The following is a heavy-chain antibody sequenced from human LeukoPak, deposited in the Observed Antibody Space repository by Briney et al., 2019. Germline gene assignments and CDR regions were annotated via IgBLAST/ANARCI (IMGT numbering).Heavy chain of an antibody. J-gene: IGHJ4*02. V-gene: IGHV4-59*01. Sequence: AETLSLTCTVSGGSIRSYYWSWIRQPPGKGLEWIGHIYYSGSTNYNPSLKSRVSISVDTSKNQFSLKLSSVTAADTAVYYCARTGSTVTMLYPFDHWGQGTLVTVSS. D-gene: IGHD4-17*01. CDR1: GGSIRSYY. CDR3: ARTGSTVTMLYPFDH. CDR2: IYYSGST.